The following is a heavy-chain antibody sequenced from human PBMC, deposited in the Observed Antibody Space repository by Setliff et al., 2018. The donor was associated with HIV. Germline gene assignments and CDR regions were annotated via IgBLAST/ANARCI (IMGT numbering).Heavy chain of an antibody. V-gene: IGHV1-3*01. CDR2: INAGDDNT. CDR1: GYTFSTNA. CDR3: ARARGNYYGSGKVYY. D-gene: IGHD3-10*01. J-gene: IGHJ4*02. Sequence: ASVKVSCKAFGYTFSTNAIHWVRQAPGQRLEWMGYINAGDDNTRYSEKFQGRVTITRDTSANTAYMELSSLRSEDTAVYYCARARGNYYGSGKVYYWGQGTLVTVSS.